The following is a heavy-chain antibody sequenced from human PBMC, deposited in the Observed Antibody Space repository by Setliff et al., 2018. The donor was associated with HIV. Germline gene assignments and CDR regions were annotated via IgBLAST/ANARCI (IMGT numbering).Heavy chain of an antibody. D-gene: IGHD2-8*01. CDR3: ARDPRYCTNGVCYRYFDY. Sequence: PGGSLRLSCAASGFTFSSYWMHWVRQAPGKGLVWVSRINNDGSSTSYADSVKGRFTISRDNAKNSLYLQMNSLRAEDTAVYYCARDPRYCTNGVCYRYFDYWGQGTLVTVSS. J-gene: IGHJ4*02. V-gene: IGHV3-74*01. CDR1: GFTFSSYW. CDR2: INNDGSST.